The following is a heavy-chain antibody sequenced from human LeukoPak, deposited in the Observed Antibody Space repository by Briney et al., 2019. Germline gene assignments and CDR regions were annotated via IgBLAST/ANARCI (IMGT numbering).Heavy chain of an antibody. Sequence: SETLSLTCTVSGGAISSSSYYWGWIRQPPGKGLEWIASIHYTGNNYYNPSLKSRVTISVDTSKNQFSLQLSSVTAADTAVYFCARDSHAYFDAFDIWGQGTMVTVSS. V-gene: IGHV4-39*07. CDR1: GGAISSSSYY. CDR3: ARDSHAYFDAFDI. CDR2: IHYTGNN. J-gene: IGHJ3*02. D-gene: IGHD2/OR15-2a*01.